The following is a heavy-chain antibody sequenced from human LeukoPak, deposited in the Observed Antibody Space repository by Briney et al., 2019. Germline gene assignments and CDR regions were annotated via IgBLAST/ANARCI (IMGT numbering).Heavy chain of an antibody. CDR1: GGSFSSSSYY. Sequence: PSETLSLTCTVSGGSFSSSSYYWGWIRQPPGKGLEWIGSIYYSGSTYYNPSLKSRVTISVDTSKNQFSLKLSSVTAADTAVYYCARVPLFGWAPYYYYYYMDVWGKGTTVTVSS. V-gene: IGHV4-39*07. D-gene: IGHD3-10*01. CDR3: ARVPLFGWAPYYYYYYMDV. CDR2: IYYSGST. J-gene: IGHJ6*03.